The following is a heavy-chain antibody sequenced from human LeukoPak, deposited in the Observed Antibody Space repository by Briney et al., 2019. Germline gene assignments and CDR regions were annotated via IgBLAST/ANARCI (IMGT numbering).Heavy chain of an antibody. CDR3: ARVGFDL. Sequence: SETLSLTCAVYVGPFADYSWSWIRQPPGKGLEWIGQINHSGSTNYNPSLKSRVTISVDPSKNQFSLNLNSVTAADTAVYYCARVGFDLWGRGTLVTVSS. CDR1: VGPFADYS. J-gene: IGHJ2*01. CDR2: INHSGST. V-gene: IGHV4-34*01.